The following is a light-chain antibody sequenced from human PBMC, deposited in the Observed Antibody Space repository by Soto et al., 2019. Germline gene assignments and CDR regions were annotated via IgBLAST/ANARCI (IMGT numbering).Light chain of an antibody. CDR3: QQRRNWLWT. CDR2: DAS. V-gene: IGKV3-11*01. CDR1: QSVSSY. J-gene: IGKJ4*01. Sequence: EIVLTQSPATLSLSPGDRATLSCRASQSVSSYLAWYQQKPGQAPRLLIYDASNRDTGVPSRFSGSGFGTDFTLTISSLEPEDFAAYYCQQRRNWLWTFGGGTKVEIK.